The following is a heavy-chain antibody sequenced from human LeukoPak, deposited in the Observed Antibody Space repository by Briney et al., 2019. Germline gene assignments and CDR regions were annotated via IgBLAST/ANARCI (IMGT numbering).Heavy chain of an antibody. V-gene: IGHV4-61*02. D-gene: IGHD6-13*01. CDR1: GFSLSTSGM. CDR3: ARDSAVGYSSSWYSDEHWYFDL. J-gene: IGHJ2*01. Sequence: ESGPTLVNPTQTLTLTCTFSGFSLSTSGMCVSWIRQPAGKGLEWIGRIYTSGSTNYNPSLKSRVTMSVDTSKNQFSLKLSSVTAADTAVYYCARDSAVGYSSSWYSDEHWYFDLWGRGTLVTVSS. CDR2: IYTSGST.